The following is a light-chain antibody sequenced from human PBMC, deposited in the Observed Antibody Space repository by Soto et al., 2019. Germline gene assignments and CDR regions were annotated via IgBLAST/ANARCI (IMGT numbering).Light chain of an antibody. J-gene: IGKJ1*01. CDR1: QGISSY. Sequence: DIQMTQSPSTLSGSVGDRVTITCRASQGISSYLNWYQQKPGKAPKLLIYAASSLQSGVPSRFSGSGSGTDFTLTISSLQPEDFSTYYCQQSYSTPRTFGQGTKVDIK. CDR3: QQSYSTPRT. CDR2: AAS. V-gene: IGKV1-39*01.